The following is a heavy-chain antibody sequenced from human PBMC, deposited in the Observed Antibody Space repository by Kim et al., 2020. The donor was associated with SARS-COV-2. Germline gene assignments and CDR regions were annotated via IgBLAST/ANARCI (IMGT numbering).Heavy chain of an antibody. CDR3: AKSTNQYRHWSAFDY. Sequence: GGSLRLSCAASGFAFSGYAMSWVRQAPGKGLEWVSDSNSSGTSTYYADSVKGRFTISRDNAKNTLYLQMNSLRADDTAVYYCAKSTNQYRHWSAFDYSG. CDR1: GFAFSGYA. V-gene: IGHV3-23*01. CDR2: SNSSGTST. D-gene: IGHD3-3*01. J-gene: IGHJ2*01.